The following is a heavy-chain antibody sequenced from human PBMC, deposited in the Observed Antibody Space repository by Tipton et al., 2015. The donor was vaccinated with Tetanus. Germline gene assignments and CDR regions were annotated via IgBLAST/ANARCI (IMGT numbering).Heavy chain of an antibody. J-gene: IGHJ1*01. CDR2: IDYSGTT. CDR3: ARTSGYLYSSY. CDR1: GGSISSFY. V-gene: IGHV4-59*01. Sequence: TLSLTCTVSGGSISSFYWYWIRQPPGKGLEWIGYIDYSGTTKYNPSLKSRVAMSVDTSKNQLSLKLSSVTSADTAVYYCARTSGYLYSSYWGQGTLVTVSS. D-gene: IGHD3-3*01.